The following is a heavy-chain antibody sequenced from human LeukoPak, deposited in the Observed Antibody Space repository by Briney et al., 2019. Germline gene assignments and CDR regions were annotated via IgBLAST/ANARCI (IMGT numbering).Heavy chain of an antibody. D-gene: IGHD1-1*01. V-gene: IGHV3-23*01. Sequence: GGSLRLSCAASGFTFSIYAMSWVRQAPGKGLEWVSVISGSDSSTYYTDSVKGRFTISRDNSKNTLYLQMNSLRAEDTAVYYCAKVSWNDGRVYDYWGQGTLVTASS. J-gene: IGHJ4*02. CDR1: GFTFSIYA. CDR3: AKVSWNDGRVYDY. CDR2: ISGSDSST.